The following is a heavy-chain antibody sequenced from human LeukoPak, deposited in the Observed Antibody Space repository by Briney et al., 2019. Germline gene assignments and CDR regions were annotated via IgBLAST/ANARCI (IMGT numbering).Heavy chain of an antibody. J-gene: IGHJ5*02. V-gene: IGHV1-2*02. CDR2: INLNSGGT. CDR1: GYTFTGYY. D-gene: IGHD3-10*01. CDR3: ASIPYGSGSYYNASWFDP. Sequence: ASVKVSCKASGYTFTGYYMHWVRQAPGQGLEWMGWINLNSGGTNYAQKFQGRVTMTRDTSISTAYMQLSRLRSDDTAGYYCASIPYGSGSYYNASWFDPWGQGTLVTVSS.